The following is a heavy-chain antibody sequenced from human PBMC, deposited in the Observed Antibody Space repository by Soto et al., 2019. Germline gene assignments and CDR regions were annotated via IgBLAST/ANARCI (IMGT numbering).Heavy chain of an antibody. Sequence: QVQLQQWGAGPLRPLETLSLTCGVSGGSFSGYYWAWIRQSPGKGLEWIGEINDRGSINYNPSLKSRVSISVHTQKNKYYLNLGSVTAAGTAVYYCARESHDILAGPPSVWYVELWGRRTLVTV. CDR2: INDRGSI. V-gene: IGHV4-34*01. CDR3: ARESHDILAGPPSVWYVEL. D-gene: IGHD3-9*01. CDR1: GGSFSGYY. J-gene: IGHJ2*01.